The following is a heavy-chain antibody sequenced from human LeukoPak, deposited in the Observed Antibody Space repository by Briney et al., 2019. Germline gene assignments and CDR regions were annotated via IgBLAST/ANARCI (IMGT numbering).Heavy chain of an antibody. J-gene: IGHJ3*01. Sequence: SETLSLTCTVSGDSISSYYWSWIRQPAGKGLEWIGRIYTRGSINYNPSLKSRVTMSVDTSKNRFSLNLSSVTAADTAVYYCAREGAFDVWGQGKRVTVSS. V-gene: IGHV4-4*07. CDR1: GDSISSYY. CDR2: IYTRGSI. CDR3: AREGAFDV.